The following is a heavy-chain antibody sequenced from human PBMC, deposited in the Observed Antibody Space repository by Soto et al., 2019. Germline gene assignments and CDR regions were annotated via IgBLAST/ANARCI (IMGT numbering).Heavy chain of an antibody. D-gene: IGHD6-13*01. Sequence: GGSLRLSCAASGFSFSDAWMTWVRQALGAGLEWVGRIKSRTDGGTTDYAAPVRGRFTISRDASKTTLYLQMNSLRAEDTAVYYCARGGRSWYSVNYYGLDVCGQGTSVTVSS. J-gene: IGHJ6*02. CDR1: GFSFSDAW. CDR3: ARGGRSWYSVNYYGLDV. V-gene: IGHV3-15*01. CDR2: IKSRTDGGTT.